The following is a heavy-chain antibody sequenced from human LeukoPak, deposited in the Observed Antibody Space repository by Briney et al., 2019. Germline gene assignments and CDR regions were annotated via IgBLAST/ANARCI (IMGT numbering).Heavy chain of an antibody. CDR3: ARAPQVTIFGVVIKAPHYYYYMDV. CDR1: GFTFSSYS. Sequence: PGGSLRLSCAASGFTFSSYSMNWVRQAPGKGLEWVSSISSSSSYIYYADSVKGRFTISRDNAKNSLYLQMNSLRAEDTAVYYCARAPQVTIFGVVIKAPHYYYYMDVWGKGTTVTVSS. V-gene: IGHV3-21*01. D-gene: IGHD3-3*01. CDR2: ISSSSSYI. J-gene: IGHJ6*03.